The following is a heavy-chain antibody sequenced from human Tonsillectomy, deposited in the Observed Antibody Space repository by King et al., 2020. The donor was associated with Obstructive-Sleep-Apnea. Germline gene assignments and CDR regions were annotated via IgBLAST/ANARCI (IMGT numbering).Heavy chain of an antibody. D-gene: IGHD3-22*01. V-gene: IGHV3-66*01. J-gene: IGHJ4*02. CDR3: ARFTYYYDASGYRD. Sequence: QLVQSGGGLVQPGGSLRLSCAASGFTVSSNYMSWVRQAPGKGLEWVSVILSGGNTFHSDSVKGRFTISRDNSKNTGYLQMNSLRAEDTAVYYCARFTYYYDASGYRDWGQGALVTVSS. CDR1: GFTVSSNY. CDR2: ILSGGNT.